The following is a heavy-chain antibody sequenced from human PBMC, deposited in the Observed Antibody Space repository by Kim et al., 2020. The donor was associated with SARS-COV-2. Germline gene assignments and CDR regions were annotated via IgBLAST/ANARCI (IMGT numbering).Heavy chain of an antibody. V-gene: IGHV3-15*01. CDR2: IKTKADGGTP. CDR3: ATDLGYCYSTSCWDYCRDHHVDV. D-gene: IGHD2-2*01. CDR1: GFTFSNVW. Sequence: GGSLRLSCAASGFTFSNVWMSWVRQAPGKGLEWVGRIKTKADGGTPDYSAPVKARFIISRNDSNNTLFLQMDSLKTEDTAVYYCATDLGYCYSTSCWDYCRDHHVDVWGQGTTDTVAS. J-gene: IGHJ6*02.